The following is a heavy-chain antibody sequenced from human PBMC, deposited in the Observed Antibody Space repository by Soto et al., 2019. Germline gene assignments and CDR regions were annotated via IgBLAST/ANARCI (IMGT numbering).Heavy chain of an antibody. D-gene: IGHD2-2*01. J-gene: IGHJ4*02. CDR2: TNAGGDIT. CDR3: AKAACSSTSCFVDY. V-gene: IGHV3-23*01. CDR1: GFTFSTCA. Sequence: GGSLRLSCAASGFTFSTCAMSWVRQAPGKGLDWVSSTNAGGDITYYADSVKGRFTISRANSKNTLYLQMNSLRAEDTAVYYCAKAACSSTSCFVDYWGQGTLVTVSS.